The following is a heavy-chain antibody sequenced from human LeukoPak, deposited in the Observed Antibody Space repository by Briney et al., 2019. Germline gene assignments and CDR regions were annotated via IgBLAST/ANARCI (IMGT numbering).Heavy chain of an antibody. V-gene: IGHV3-7*02. CDR1: GFTFSDYW. D-gene: IGHD2-15*01. J-gene: IGHJ4*02. CDR3: TRSLDY. CDR2: IKPDGSEI. Sequence: GESLRLSCAASGFTFSDYWMDWARQAPGKGLEWVANIKPDGSEIYYVDAVKGRFTIFRDNAKNSLYLQMNSLRAEDTAVYYCTRSLDYWGQGTLVTVSS.